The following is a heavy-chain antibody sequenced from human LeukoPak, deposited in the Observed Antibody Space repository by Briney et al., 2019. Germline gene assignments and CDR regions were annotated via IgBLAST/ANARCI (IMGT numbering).Heavy chain of an antibody. J-gene: IGHJ5*02. V-gene: IGHV1-46*01. CDR2: SNPSGGST. CDR1: GYTFTSYS. Sequence: ASVKVSCKASGYTFTSYSMHWVRQAPGQGREWMGISNPSGGSTSYAQKFQGRVTMTRDRSTSTVYMELSSLRSEDTAVYYCARPYCTSTSCYSGWPWGQGTLVTVSS. D-gene: IGHD2-2*01. CDR3: ARPYCTSTSCYSGWP.